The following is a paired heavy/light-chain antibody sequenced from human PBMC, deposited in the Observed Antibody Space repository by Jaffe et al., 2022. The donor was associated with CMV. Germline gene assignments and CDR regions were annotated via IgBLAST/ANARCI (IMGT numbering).Heavy chain of an antibody. CDR1: GFTFSSYW. V-gene: IGHV3-74*01. D-gene: IGHD1-1*01. Sequence: EVQLVESGGGLVQPGGSLRLSCTVSGFTFSSYWMHWVRQTPGKGLVCLSRINNDGTSILYEDSVKGRFTVSRDNAKNTMFLQMNSLRADDTGIYYCARDGGGTFDYWGQGTLVTVSS. CDR3: ARDGGGTFDY. CDR2: INNDGTSI. J-gene: IGHJ4*02.
Light chain of an antibody. V-gene: IGKV2-30*01. CDR1: QSLVYGDGNTY. J-gene: IGKJ1*01. CDR2: KVS. CDR3: MQASQWPRT. Sequence: DVVMTQSPLSLPVTPGQPASISCRSSQSLVYGDGNTYLNWFHQRPGQSPRRLIYKVSKRDSGVPDRFSGSGSDTDFTLRISRVEAEDVGVYYCMQASQWPRTFGQGTKVEIK.